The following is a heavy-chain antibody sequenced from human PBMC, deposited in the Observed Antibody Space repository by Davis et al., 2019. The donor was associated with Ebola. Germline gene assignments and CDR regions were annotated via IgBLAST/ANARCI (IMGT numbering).Heavy chain of an antibody. Sequence: PGGSLRLSCAASGFTFSSYGMHWVRQAPGKGLEWVAAIWYDGSNKYYADSVKGRFTISRDNSKNTLYLQMNSLRAEDTAVYYCARELYYYGSGSYSYYFDYWGQGTLVTVSS. CDR3: ARELYYYGSGSYSYYFDY. D-gene: IGHD3-10*01. CDR1: GFTFSSYG. J-gene: IGHJ4*02. V-gene: IGHV3-33*01. CDR2: IWYDGSNK.